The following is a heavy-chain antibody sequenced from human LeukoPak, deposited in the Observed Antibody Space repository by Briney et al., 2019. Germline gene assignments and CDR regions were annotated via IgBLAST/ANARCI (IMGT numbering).Heavy chain of an antibody. J-gene: IGHJ4*02. CDR2: IKQDGSEK. V-gene: IGHV3-7*01. D-gene: IGHD2-2*01. Sequence: GGSLRLSCAASGFTFSTYWMSWVRQAPGKGLEWVANIKQDGSEKYYVDSVKGRFTISRDNAKNSLYLQMNGLRAEDTAVYYCARGGIVVVPAATDYWGQGTLVTVSS. CDR1: GFTFSTYW. CDR3: ARGGIVVVPAATDY.